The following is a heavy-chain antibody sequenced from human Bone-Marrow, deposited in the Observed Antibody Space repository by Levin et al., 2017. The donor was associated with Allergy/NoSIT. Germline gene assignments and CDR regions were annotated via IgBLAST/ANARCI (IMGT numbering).Heavy chain of an antibody. V-gene: IGHV3-13*04. D-gene: IGHD2-2*01. CDR3: ARVALPRYCTSTSCSDSGYYVDY. Sequence: GGSLRLSCAASGFTFSSYDMHWVRQATGRGLEWVSAIGTAADSYYSGSVKGRFTVSRDNAKNPFYLQMNSLRAGDTAVYYCARVALPRYCTSTSCSDSGYYVDYWGQGTLVTVSS. CDR1: GFTFSSYD. CDR2: IGTAADS. J-gene: IGHJ4*02.